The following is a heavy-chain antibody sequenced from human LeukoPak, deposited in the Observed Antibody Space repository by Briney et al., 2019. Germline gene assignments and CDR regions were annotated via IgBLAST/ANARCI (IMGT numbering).Heavy chain of an antibody. CDR1: GFTFDDYA. CDR3: AKARSGLECLAAPFDY. D-gene: IGHD3-3*01. Sequence: PGGSLRLSCAASGFTFDDYAMHWVRQAPGKGLEWVSGISWNSGSIGYADSVKGRFTISRDNAKNSLYLQMNSLRAEDTALYYCAKARSGLECLAAPFDYWGQGTLVTVSS. V-gene: IGHV3-9*01. J-gene: IGHJ4*02. CDR2: ISWNSGSI.